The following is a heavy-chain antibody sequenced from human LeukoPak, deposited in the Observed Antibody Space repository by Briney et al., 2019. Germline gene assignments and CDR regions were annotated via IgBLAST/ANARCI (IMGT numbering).Heavy chain of an antibody. V-gene: IGHV1-18*01. D-gene: IGHD3-10*01. CDR2: ISADHDYT. Sequence: GASVRVSCKTAGYKVVDYGMSWVRQAPGQGLEWVGWISADHDYTKFAQRFQGRVTMTRYTSTSTVYMELRSLESDDTAVYFCARDGLVRGVICAYDIWGQGTMVTVSS. CDR1: GYKVVDYG. CDR3: ARDGLVRGVICAYDI. J-gene: IGHJ3*02.